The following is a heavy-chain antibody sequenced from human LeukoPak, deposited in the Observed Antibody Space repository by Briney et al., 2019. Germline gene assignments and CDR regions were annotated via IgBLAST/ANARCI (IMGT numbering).Heavy chain of an antibody. CDR3: AREGYDYYGSGSSDY. V-gene: IGHV3-7*01. D-gene: IGHD3-10*01. J-gene: IGHJ4*02. CDR2: IKQDGSEK. Sequence: GGSLRLSCVASGFTFSSRDWMTWVRQAPGKGLEWVANIKQDGSEKYYVDSVKGRFTISRDNAKNSLYLQMNSLRAEDTAVYYCAREGYDYYGSGSSDYWGQGTLVTVSS. CDR1: GFTFSSRDW.